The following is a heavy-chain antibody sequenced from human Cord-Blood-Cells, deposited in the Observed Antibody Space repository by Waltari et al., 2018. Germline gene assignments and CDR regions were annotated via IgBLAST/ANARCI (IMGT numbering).Heavy chain of an antibody. CDR3: ARAPVTTVTSHDAFDI. D-gene: IGHD4-17*01. CDR2: IYYSGST. J-gene: IGHJ3*02. V-gene: IGHV4-59*01. Sequence: RQPPGKGLEWIGYIYYSGSTNYNPSLKSRVTISVDTSKNQFSLKLSSVTAADTAVYYCARAPVTTVTSHDAFDIWGQGTMVTVSS.